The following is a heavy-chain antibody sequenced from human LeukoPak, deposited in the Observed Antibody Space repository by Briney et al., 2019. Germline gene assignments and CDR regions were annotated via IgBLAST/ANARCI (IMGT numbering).Heavy chain of an antibody. V-gene: IGHV4-4*02. CDR1: GGSISSSNW. CDR2: NYHSGST. J-gene: IGHJ5*02. Sequence: SGTLSLTCAVSGGSISSSNWWSWVRQPPGKGLEWIGENYHSGSTNYNPSLKSRVTISVDKSKNQFSLKLSSVTAADTAVYYCARGLRVRGVIITKGNWFDPWGQGTLVTVSS. CDR3: ARGLRVRGVIITKGNWFDP. D-gene: IGHD3-10*01.